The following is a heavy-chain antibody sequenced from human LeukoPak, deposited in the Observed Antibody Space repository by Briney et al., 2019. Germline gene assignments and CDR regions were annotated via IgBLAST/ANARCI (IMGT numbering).Heavy chain of an antibody. J-gene: IGHJ4*02. CDR2: IIPILGIA. Sequence: GASVKVSCKASGDTFSSYTISWVRQAPGQGLEGMGRIIPILGIANYAQKFQGRVTITADKSTSTAYMELSSLRSQDTAVYYCARPEYSISWYSPYYFDYWGQGTLVTVSS. V-gene: IGHV1-69*02. D-gene: IGHD6-13*01. CDR3: ARPEYSISWYSPYYFDY. CDR1: GDTFSSYT.